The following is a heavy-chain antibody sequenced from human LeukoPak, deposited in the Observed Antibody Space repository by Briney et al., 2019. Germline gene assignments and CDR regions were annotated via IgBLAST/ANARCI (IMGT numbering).Heavy chain of an antibody. J-gene: IGHJ4*02. D-gene: IGHD3-3*01. CDR2: IKSKTDGGTT. V-gene: IGHV3-15*01. Sequence: GGSLRLSCAASGFTFSNAWMSWVSQAPGKRLEWVGRIKSKTDGGTTDYAAPVKGRFTISRDDSKNTLYVQMNSLKTEDTAVYCCTTESYYFWSAIRGGNYWGQGTLVTVSS. CDR3: TTESYYFWSAIRGGNY. CDR1: GFTFSNAW.